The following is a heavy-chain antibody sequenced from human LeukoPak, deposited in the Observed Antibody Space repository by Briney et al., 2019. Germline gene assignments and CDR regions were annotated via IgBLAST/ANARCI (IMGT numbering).Heavy chain of an antibody. CDR2: ISWNSGSI. V-gene: IGHV3-9*01. CDR1: GFTFDDYA. D-gene: IGHD6-13*01. J-gene: IGHJ4*02. CDR3: AKGVDSSSWYGIDY. Sequence: PGRSLRLSCAASGFTFDDYAMHWVRQTPGKGLEWVSGISWNSGSIGYADSVKGRFTISRDNAKNSLYLQMNSLRAEDTALYYCAKGVDSSSWYGIDYWGQGTLVTVSS.